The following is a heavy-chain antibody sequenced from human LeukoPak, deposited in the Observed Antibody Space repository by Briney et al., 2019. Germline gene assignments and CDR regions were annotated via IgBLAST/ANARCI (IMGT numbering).Heavy chain of an antibody. CDR3: ATFRVYDSSGYYSGTHAFDI. CDR2: FDPEDGET. D-gene: IGHD3-22*01. V-gene: IGHV1-24*01. J-gene: IGHJ3*02. Sequence: ASVKVSCKVSGYTLTELSMHWVRQAPGKGLEWMGGFDPEDGETIYAQKFQGRVTMTEDTSTDTAYMELSSLRSEDTAVYYCATFRVYDSSGYYSGTHAFDIWGQGTMVTVSS. CDR1: GYTLTELS.